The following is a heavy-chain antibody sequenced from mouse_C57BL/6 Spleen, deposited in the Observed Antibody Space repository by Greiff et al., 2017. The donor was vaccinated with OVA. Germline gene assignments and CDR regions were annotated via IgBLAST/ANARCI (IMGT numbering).Heavy chain of an antibody. J-gene: IGHJ4*01. CDR2: IRSGGSYT. CDR3: ARGGYDRGYAMDY. CDR1: GFTFSSYG. Sequence: EVQGVESGGDLVKPGGSLKLSCAASGFTFSSYGMSWVRQTPDKRLEWVATIRSGGSYTYYPDSVKGRFTISKDKAKNTLYLQMSSLKSEDTAMYYCARGGYDRGYAMDYWGQGTSVTVSS. D-gene: IGHD2-2*01. V-gene: IGHV5-6*01.